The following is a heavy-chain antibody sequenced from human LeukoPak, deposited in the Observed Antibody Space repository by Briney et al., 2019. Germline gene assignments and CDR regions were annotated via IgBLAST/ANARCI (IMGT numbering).Heavy chain of an antibody. V-gene: IGHV3-7*01. D-gene: IGHD6-13*01. J-gene: IGHJ4*02. CDR3: ARDPGSSSFDL. Sequence: GGSLRLSCAAFGFSFSTYWMSWVRQTPEKGLEFVANINQDDSVRNYMDSLKGRCTISRDNAKKSVYLEISSLRADDTAVYYCARDPGSSSFDLWGQGALVTVSS. CDR1: GFSFSTYW. CDR2: INQDDSVR.